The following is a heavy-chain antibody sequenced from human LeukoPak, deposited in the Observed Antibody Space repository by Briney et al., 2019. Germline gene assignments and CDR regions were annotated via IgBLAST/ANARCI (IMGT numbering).Heavy chain of an antibody. D-gene: IGHD3-3*01. V-gene: IGHV3-30*03. CDR1: GFTFSSYG. Sequence: GGSLRLSCAASGFTFSSYGMHWVRQAPGKGLEWVAVISYDGSNKYYADSVKGRFTISRDNAKNSLYLQMNCLRAEDTAVYYCAREDFWSGYYLFDYWGQGTLVTVSS. CDR2: ISYDGSNK. CDR3: AREDFWSGYYLFDY. J-gene: IGHJ4*02.